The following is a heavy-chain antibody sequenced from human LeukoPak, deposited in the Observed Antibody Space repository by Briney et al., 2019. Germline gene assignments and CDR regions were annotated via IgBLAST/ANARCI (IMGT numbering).Heavy chain of an antibody. CDR1: GNTFTNYG. Sequence: ASVKVSCKASGNTFTNYGISWVRQAPGQGLEWMGGIIPIFGTANYAQKFQGRVTITADESTSTAYMELSSLRSEDTAVYYCAARDGPGPFDYWGQGTLVTVSS. D-gene: IGHD5-24*01. CDR3: AARDGPGPFDY. J-gene: IGHJ4*02. CDR2: IIPIFGTA. V-gene: IGHV1-69*13.